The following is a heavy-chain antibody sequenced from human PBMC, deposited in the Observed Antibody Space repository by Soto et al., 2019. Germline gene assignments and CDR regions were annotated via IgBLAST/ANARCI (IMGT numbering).Heavy chain of an antibody. Sequence: ASVKVSCKASGYTFASYAMHWVRQAPGQRLEWMGWINAGNGNTKYSQNFQDRVTITRDTSASTTYMELSSLTSEDTAMYYCARAYGSGTGYYYYMDVWGKGTTVTVSS. V-gene: IGHV1-3*01. D-gene: IGHD3-10*01. J-gene: IGHJ6*03. CDR3: ARAYGSGTGYYYYMDV. CDR2: INAGNGNT. CDR1: GYTFASYA.